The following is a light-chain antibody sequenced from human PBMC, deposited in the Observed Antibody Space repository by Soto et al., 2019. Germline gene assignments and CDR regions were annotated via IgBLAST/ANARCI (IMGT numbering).Light chain of an antibody. J-gene: IGKJ1*01. V-gene: IGKV3-20*01. Sequence: EIVLTQSPGTLSLSPGEGATLSCRASQSVSSRFLAVYQQKPGQAPRLVVYGASSRATGIPERFTGSGSGTDFTLTISGLEPEDFAVYFCQHYGAPPGPLGQGTKVEIK. CDR1: QSVSSRF. CDR3: QHYGAPPGP. CDR2: GAS.